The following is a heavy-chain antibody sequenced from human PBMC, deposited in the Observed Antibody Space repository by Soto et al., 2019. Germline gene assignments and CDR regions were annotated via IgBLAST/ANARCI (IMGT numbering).Heavy chain of an antibody. CDR2: ISGSGDST. V-gene: IGHV3-23*01. Sequence: EVQLLESGGDLVQPGGSLRLSCAASGFTFSSYAMAWVRQAPGKGLEWVSGISGSGDSTYYADSVKGRVTISRDNSKNTLYLQMTSLRAEDTAVYYCAKSYYGGNTGYFDLWGRGTLVTVSS. D-gene: IGHD4-17*01. CDR3: AKSYYGGNTGYFDL. CDR1: GFTFSSYA. J-gene: IGHJ2*01.